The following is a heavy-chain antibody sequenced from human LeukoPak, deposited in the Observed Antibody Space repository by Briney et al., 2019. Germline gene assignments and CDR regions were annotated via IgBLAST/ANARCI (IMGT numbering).Heavy chain of an antibody. D-gene: IGHD6-13*01. CDR2: IYTSGST. CDR3: ARRADVRGAAGTKIDY. Sequence: PSETLSLTCTVSGGSISSYYWSWIRQPAGKGLEWIGRIYTSGSTYYNPSLKSRVTISVDTSKNQFSLKLRSVTAADTAVYYCARRADVRGAAGTKIDYWGQGTLVTVSS. CDR1: GGSISSYY. V-gene: IGHV4-4*07. J-gene: IGHJ4*02.